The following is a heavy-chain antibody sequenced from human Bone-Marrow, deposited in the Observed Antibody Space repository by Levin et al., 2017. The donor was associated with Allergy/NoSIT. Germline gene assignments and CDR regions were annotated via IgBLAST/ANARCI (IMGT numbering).Heavy chain of an antibody. V-gene: IGHV1-24*01. J-gene: IGHJ6*02. CDR1: GDTLTDLS. Sequence: GESLKISCKVFGDTLTDLSMHWVRQAPGEGLEWMGGFGLENGETIYAQKFQGRVTMTADTSTDTAYMELTSLGSEDMAVFYCATGGAAAADYYGLDVWGQGTTVTVSS. CDR3: ATGGAAAADYYGLDV. CDR2: FGLENGET. D-gene: IGHD6-13*01.